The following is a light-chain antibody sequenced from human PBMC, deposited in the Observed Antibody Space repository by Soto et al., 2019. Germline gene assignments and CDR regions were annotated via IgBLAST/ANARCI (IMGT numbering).Light chain of an antibody. J-gene: IGLJ1*01. CDR1: SSDVGAYNS. V-gene: IGLV2-23*01. Sequence: QSALAQPASVSGSPGQSVTISCTGTSSDVGAYNSVSWYQQHPDKAPQLMIYKGTQRPSGVSNRFSGSTSGYAASLTISGLQAGDEADYFCCSSAPESTYVFGTGTKLTVL. CDR3: CSSAPESTYV. CDR2: KGT.